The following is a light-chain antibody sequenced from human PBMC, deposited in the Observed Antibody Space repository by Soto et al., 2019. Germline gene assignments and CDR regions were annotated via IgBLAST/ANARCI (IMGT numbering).Light chain of an antibody. CDR1: QSVSSN. CDR3: QQYNNWPWT. J-gene: IGKJ1*01. Sequence: EIVMTQSPATLSVSPGERATLSCRASQSVSSNLAWYQQKPGQAPRLLIYGASTRATGIPARFSGSGSGTEFPLTISSLQSEDFAVYYCQQYNNWPWTFGQGNKVEIK. CDR2: GAS. V-gene: IGKV3-15*01.